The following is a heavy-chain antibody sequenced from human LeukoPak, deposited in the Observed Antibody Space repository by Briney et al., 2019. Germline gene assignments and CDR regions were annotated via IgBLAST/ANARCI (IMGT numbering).Heavy chain of an antibody. V-gene: IGHV1-18*01. J-gene: IGHJ4*02. CDR3: ARTSPDCSGGSCYSLVGDFDY. Sequence: EASVKVSCKASGYTFTSYGISWVRQAPGQGLEWMGWISAYNGNTNYAQKLQGRVTMTTDTPTSTAYMELRSLRSDDTAVYYCARTSPDCSGGSCYSLVGDFDYWGQGTLVTVSS. CDR1: GYTFTSYG. D-gene: IGHD2-15*01. CDR2: ISAYNGNT.